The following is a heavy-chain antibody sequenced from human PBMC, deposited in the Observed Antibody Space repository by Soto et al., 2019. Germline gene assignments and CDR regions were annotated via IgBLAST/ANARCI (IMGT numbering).Heavy chain of an antibody. CDR2: ISGSGGST. Sequence: GGSLRLSCAASGFTFSSYAMSWVRQAPGKGLEWVSAISGSGGSTYYADSVKGRFTISRDNSKNTLYLQMNSLRAEDTAVYYCAKYIAGWFEIDHDAFDIWGQGTMVTVSS. CDR3: AKYIAGWFEIDHDAFDI. D-gene: IGHD3-10*01. CDR1: GFTFSSYA. V-gene: IGHV3-23*01. J-gene: IGHJ3*02.